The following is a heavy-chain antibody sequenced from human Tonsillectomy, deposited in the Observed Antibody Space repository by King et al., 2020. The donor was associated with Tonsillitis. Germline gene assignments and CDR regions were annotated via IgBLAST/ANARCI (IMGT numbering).Heavy chain of an antibody. Sequence: VQLQQWGAGLLKPSETLSLTCAVYGGSFRGYYWSWIRQPPGKGLEWIGEINHSGSTNYNPTLKSRVTINVDTSTNQFPLKLSPFTAADTAGYDCARLTLVVVPAAGDYYYYMDVWGKGTTVTVSS. J-gene: IGHJ6*03. CDR1: GGSFRGYY. CDR3: ARLTLVVVPAAGDYYYYMDV. V-gene: IGHV4-34*01. CDR2: INHSGST. D-gene: IGHD2-2*01.